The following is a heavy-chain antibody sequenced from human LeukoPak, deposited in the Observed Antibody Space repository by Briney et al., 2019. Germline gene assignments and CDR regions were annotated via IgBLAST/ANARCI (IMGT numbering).Heavy chain of an antibody. CDR1: GGSFSGYY. J-gene: IGHJ3*02. CDR2: INHRGST. V-gene: IGHV4-34*01. Sequence: SETLSLTCAVYGGSFSGYYCSWIRQPPGKGLEWIGEINHRGSTNYNPSLKSLVTISVDTSKNQFSLKLSSVTAADTAVYYCASPNCSSTSCYTQYAFDIWGQGTMVTVSS. D-gene: IGHD2-2*02. CDR3: ASPNCSSTSCYTQYAFDI.